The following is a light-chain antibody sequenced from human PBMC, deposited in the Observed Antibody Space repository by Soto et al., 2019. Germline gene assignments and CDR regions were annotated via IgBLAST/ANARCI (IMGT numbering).Light chain of an antibody. CDR3: SLYTTNSTFV. J-gene: IGLJ1*01. CDR2: EVR. CDR1: SSDVGRYNR. V-gene: IGLV2-18*01. Sequence: QSVLTQPPSVSGSPRHSVTISCTGTSSDVGRYNRVSWYQQPPGTAPKLLIYEVRNRPSGVPDRFSGSKSANTASLTISGLQAEDEADYYCSLYTTNSTFVFGAGTKVTVL.